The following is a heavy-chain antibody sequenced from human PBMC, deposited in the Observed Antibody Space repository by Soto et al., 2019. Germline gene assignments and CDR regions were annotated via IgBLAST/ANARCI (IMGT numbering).Heavy chain of an antibody. J-gene: IGHJ4*02. CDR3: ARAPRGLNYYGSGSHYPYFDY. D-gene: IGHD3-10*01. V-gene: IGHV3-23*01. CDR2: VSNNGAST. Sequence: GGSLRLSCAASGLTFSTYVMNWVRQAPGKGLEWVSGVSNNGASTYYADSVQGRFSISRDNSKNTLYLQMNSLRAEDTAVYFCARAPRGLNYYGSGSHYPYFDYWGQGALLTVSS. CDR1: GLTFSTYV.